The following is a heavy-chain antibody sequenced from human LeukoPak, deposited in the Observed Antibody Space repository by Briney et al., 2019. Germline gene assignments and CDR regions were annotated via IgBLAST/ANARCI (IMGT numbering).Heavy chain of an antibody. D-gene: IGHD3-16*01. Sequence: SETLSLTCTVSGGSISSYYWSWIRQPPGKGLEWIGSIYHSGSTYYNPSLKSRVTISVDTSKNQFSLKLSSVTAADTAVYYCARTLGEGLWGRGTLVTVSS. J-gene: IGHJ2*01. V-gene: IGHV4-59*08. CDR2: IYHSGST. CDR1: GGSISSYY. CDR3: ARTLGEGL.